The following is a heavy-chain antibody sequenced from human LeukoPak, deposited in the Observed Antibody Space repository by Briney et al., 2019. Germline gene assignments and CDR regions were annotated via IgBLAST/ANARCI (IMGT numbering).Heavy chain of an antibody. CDR3: AKDGDRFLESSPPLGY. D-gene: IGHD3-3*01. CDR1: GFTISSYA. V-gene: IGHV3-23*01. CDR2: MSGSGGST. J-gene: IGHJ4*02. Sequence: PGGSLRLSCAVSGFTISSYAMSWVRQAPGKGLEWVSAMSGSGGSTYYADSVKGRITISRDNSKNMLYLEMNSLRAEDTAVYYCAKDGDRFLESSPPLGYWGQGTLVTVSS.